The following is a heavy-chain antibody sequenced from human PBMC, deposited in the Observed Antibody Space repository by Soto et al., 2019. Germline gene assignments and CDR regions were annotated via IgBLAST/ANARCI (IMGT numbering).Heavy chain of an antibody. V-gene: IGHV1-69*08. D-gene: IGHD4-17*01. Sequence: QVQLVQSGAEVKKPGSSVKVSCKASGGTFSSYTISWVRQAPGQGLEWMGRIIPILGIANYAQKFQGRVTIPAXXSXRXXYMALNSLGSEDTAVYYCARDVDYGGNYFGIWFDPWGQGTLVTVSS. CDR2: IIPILGIA. J-gene: IGHJ5*02. CDR3: ARDVDYGGNYFGIWFDP. CDR1: GGTFSSYT.